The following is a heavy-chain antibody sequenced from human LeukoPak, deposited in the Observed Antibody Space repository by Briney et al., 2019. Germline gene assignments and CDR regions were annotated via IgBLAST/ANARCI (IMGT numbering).Heavy chain of an antibody. Sequence: SVKVSCKASGDTFNSHVISWVRQAPGQGLEWLGRMIPILDRKDYAQKFQGRITITADESTSTVYMALSSLRSEDTAIYYCARLGVYYDFSQPNSLDYWGQGTLITVSS. CDR3: ARLGVYYDFSQPNSLDY. CDR1: GDTFNSHV. V-gene: IGHV1-69*13. J-gene: IGHJ4*01. D-gene: IGHD3-3*01. CDR2: MIPILDRK.